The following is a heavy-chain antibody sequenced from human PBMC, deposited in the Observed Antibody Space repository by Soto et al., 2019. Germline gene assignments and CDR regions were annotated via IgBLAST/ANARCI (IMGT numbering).Heavy chain of an antibody. Sequence: QVQLVESGGGVVQPGRSLRLSCTASGFTFSNYGMHWVRQAPGKGLEWVAVISYDGSEKYYVDSVKGRFTISRDNSRNPQYLQRNGLRTEDTPVYYCAKDPKYPIRAWFDPWGKGSLVAVSA. J-gene: IGHJ5*02. CDR1: GFTFSNYG. CDR3: AKDPKYPIRAWFDP. D-gene: IGHD2-2*02. V-gene: IGHV3-30*18. CDR2: ISYDGSEK.